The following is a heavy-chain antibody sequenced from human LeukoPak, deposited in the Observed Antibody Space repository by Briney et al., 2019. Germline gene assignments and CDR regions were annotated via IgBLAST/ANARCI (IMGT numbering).Heavy chain of an antibody. J-gene: IGHJ4*02. V-gene: IGHV3-48*01. D-gene: IGHD2-2*01. CDR2: ISSSSSTI. CDR3: ARVCRTSCDDY. CDR1: GFTFSSYS. Sequence: GGSLRLSCAASGFTFSSYSMNWVRQAPGKGLEWVSYISSSSSTIYYADSVKGQFTISRDNAKNSLYLQMNSLRAEDTAVYYCARVCRTSCDDYWGQGTLVTVPS.